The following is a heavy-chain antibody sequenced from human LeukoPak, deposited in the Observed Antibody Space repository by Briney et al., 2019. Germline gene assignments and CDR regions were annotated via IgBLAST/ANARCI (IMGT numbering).Heavy chain of an antibody. D-gene: IGHD3-10*01. J-gene: IGHJ5*02. CDR3: VRGGRETLWFDP. V-gene: IGHV4-30-2*01. Sequence: SETLSLTCAVSGGSISSGGYSWSWIRQPPGKGLEWIGYIYHSGSTYYNPSLKSRVTISVDRSKNQFPLKLSSVTAADTAVYYCVRGGRETLWFDPWGQGTLVTVSS. CDR1: GGSISSGGYS. CDR2: IYHSGST.